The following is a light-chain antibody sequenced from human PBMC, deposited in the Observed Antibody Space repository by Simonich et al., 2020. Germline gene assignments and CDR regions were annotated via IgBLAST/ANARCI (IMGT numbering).Light chain of an antibody. CDR1: QSVLYSSNNKNY. Sequence: DIVMTQSPDSLAVSLGERATINCKSSQSVLYSSNNKNYLAWYQQKPGQPPKLLIYWACTRGAGVPDRFSGSGSGTDFTLTISSLQAEDVAVYYCQQYYSTPLTFGGGTKVEIK. CDR3: QQYYSTPLT. V-gene: IGKV4-1*01. CDR2: WAC. J-gene: IGKJ4*01.